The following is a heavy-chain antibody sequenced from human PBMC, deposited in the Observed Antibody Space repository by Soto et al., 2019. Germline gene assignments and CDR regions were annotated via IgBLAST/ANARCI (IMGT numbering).Heavy chain of an antibody. CDR2: ISGSGGST. CDR3: ANTHYSSSWYGYYYYYGMDV. V-gene: IGHV3-23*01. D-gene: IGHD6-13*01. CDR1: GFTFSSYA. Sequence: PGGSLRLSCAASGFTFSSYAMSWVRQAPGKGLEWVSAISGSGGSTYYADSVKGRFTISRDNSKNTLYLQMNSLRAEDTAVYYCANTHYSSSWYGYYYYYGMDVWGQGTTVTVSS. J-gene: IGHJ6*02.